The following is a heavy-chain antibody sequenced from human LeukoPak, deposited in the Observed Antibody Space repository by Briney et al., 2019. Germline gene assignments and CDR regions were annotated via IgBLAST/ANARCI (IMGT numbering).Heavy chain of an antibody. CDR3: ARAWWGISWYERIYYYFHMHV. J-gene: IGHJ6*03. D-gene: IGHD6-13*01. V-gene: IGHV4-59*01. CDR1: GGSISSYY. CDR2: IYYSGST. Sequence: SETLSLTCTVSGGSISSYYWSWIRQPPGKGLEWIGYIYYSGSTNYNPSLKSRVTISVDTSKNQFSLKLRSVAAAETAVYYCARAWWGISWYERIYYYFHMHVWRKGTTLSVPS.